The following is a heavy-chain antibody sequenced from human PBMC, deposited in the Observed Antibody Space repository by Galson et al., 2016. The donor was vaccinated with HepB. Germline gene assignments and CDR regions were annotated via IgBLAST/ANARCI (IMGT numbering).Heavy chain of an antibody. D-gene: IGHD6-13*01. Sequence: QSGAEVKKPGESLKISCQGSGYDFTYYWIAWVRQVPGKGLEWLGIIFPDDSDTRYSTSFQGLVTISVDKSINTSYLQRSSLTASDTALHYCVRPESGHTSSWPTWGQGTLVTVSS. J-gene: IGHJ5*02. V-gene: IGHV5-51*01. CDR1: GYDFTYYW. CDR2: IFPDDSDT. CDR3: VRPESGHTSSWPT.